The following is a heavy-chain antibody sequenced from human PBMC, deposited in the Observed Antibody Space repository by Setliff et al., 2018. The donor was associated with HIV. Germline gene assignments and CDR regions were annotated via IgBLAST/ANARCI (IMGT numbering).Heavy chain of an antibody. Sequence: GGSLRLSCTASGLSYINDWVSWVRQAPGKGLEWLASINPHGTEKYYADSVKGRFTISRDNAKNSLSLQMNNLRTEDTAVYYCFGAGTCSYWGQGTLVTVSS. CDR1: GLSYINDW. CDR3: FGAGTCSY. J-gene: IGHJ4*02. V-gene: IGHV3-7*01. D-gene: IGHD3-10*01. CDR2: INPHGTEK.